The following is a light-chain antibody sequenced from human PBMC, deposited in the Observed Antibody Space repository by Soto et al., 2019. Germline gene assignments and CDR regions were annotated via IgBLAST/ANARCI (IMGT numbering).Light chain of an antibody. J-gene: IGKJ2*01. Sequence: EIVLTQSPGTLSLSLGERVTLSCRASQSVSSNYLAWYQQRPGQAPRLLIHGVSSRATGIPDRFTGSGSGRDFTLTSSSLEPEYAAVYYCQQYGRSPYSFGQGTKLEIK. V-gene: IGKV3-20*01. CDR3: QQYGRSPYS. CDR2: GVS. CDR1: QSVSSNY.